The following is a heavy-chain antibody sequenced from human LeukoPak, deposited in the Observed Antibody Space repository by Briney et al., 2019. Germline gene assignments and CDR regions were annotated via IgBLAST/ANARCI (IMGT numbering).Heavy chain of an antibody. CDR2: IYYSGST. Sequence: SETLSLTCAVSGASISGSGYYWGWIRQPPGKGLEWIGNIYYSGSTYYNASLQSRVTISIDTSNNQFSLKLSSVTAADTAVYYCARSLHISAPFDVWGQGTLVTVSS. CDR1: GASISGSGYY. CDR3: ARSLHISAPFDV. V-gene: IGHV4-39*01. J-gene: IGHJ4*02. D-gene: IGHD2-21*01.